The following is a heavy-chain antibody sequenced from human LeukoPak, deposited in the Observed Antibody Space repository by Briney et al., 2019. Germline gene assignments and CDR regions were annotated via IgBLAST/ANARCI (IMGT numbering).Heavy chain of an antibody. Sequence: GGSLRLSCAASGFTFSSYAMSWVRQAPGKGLEWVSAISGSGGSTYYADSVKGRFTISGDNSKNTLYLQMNSLRAEDTAVYYCARADTERYSSRLVMPGWGQGTLVTVSS. CDR2: ISGSGGST. V-gene: IGHV3-23*01. D-gene: IGHD1-26*01. CDR1: GFTFSSYA. J-gene: IGHJ4*02. CDR3: ARADTERYSSRLVMPG.